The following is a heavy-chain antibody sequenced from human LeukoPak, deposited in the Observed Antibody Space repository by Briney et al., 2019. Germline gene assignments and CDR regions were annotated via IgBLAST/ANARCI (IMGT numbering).Heavy chain of an antibody. CDR3: AAHSSSWSKGIDY. J-gene: IGHJ4*02. V-gene: IGHV3-9*01. D-gene: IGHD6-13*01. Sequence: GGSLRLSCAASGFTFDDYAMHWVRQAPGKGLEWVSGISWNSGSIGYADSVKGRFTISRDNAKNSLYLQMNSLRAEDTAVYYCAAHSSSWSKGIDYWGQGTLVTVSS. CDR1: GFTFDDYA. CDR2: ISWNSGSI.